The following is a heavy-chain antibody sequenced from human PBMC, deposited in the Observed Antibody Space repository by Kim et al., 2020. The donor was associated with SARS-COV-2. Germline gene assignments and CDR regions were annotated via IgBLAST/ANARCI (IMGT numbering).Heavy chain of an antibody. CDR3: AKASDYYVSSRYYSYY. D-gene: IGHD3-22*01. Sequence: GGSLRLSCAASGFTFSSYGIHWVRQAPGKGLEWVAVISYDGSNKYYADSVKGRFTISRDNSKNTLYLQMNSLRAEDTAVYYCAKASDYYVSSRYYSYY. J-gene: IGHJ6*01. CDR1: GFTFSSYG. V-gene: IGHV3-30*18. CDR2: ISYDGSNK.